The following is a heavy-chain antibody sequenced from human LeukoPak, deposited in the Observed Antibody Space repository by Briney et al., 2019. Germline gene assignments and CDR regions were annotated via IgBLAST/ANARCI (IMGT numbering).Heavy chain of an antibody. V-gene: IGHV3-30*03. Sequence: PGGSLRLSCAASGFTFSTYSMNWVRQAPGKGLEWVAVISYDGSNKYYADSVKGRFTISRDNSKNTLYLQMNSLRAEDTAVYYCARDQGYDSSGYYPGWFDPWGQGTLVTVSS. CDR3: ARDQGYDSSGYYPGWFDP. CDR1: GFTFSTYS. J-gene: IGHJ5*02. D-gene: IGHD3-22*01. CDR2: ISYDGSNK.